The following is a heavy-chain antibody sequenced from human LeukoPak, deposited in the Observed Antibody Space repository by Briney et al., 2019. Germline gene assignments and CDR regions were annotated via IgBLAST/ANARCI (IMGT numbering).Heavy chain of an antibody. CDR2: IKQDGSEK. J-gene: IGHJ3*02. V-gene: IGHV3-7*01. CDR3: ARDKMLYLPYFDWLSGDAFDI. D-gene: IGHD3-9*01. Sequence: GGSLRLSCAASGFTFSSYWMSWVRQAPGKGLEWVANIKQDGSEKYYVDSVKGRFTISRDNAKNSLYLQMNSLRAENTAVYYCARDKMLYLPYFDWLSGDAFDIWGQGTMVTVSS. CDR1: GFTFSSYW.